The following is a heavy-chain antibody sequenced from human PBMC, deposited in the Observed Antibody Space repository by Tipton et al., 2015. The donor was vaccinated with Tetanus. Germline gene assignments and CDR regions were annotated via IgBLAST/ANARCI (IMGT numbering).Heavy chain of an antibody. V-gene: IGHV4-30-4*01. Sequence: LRLSCAVSGGSITSDNHYWSWIRQPPGKGLEWIAFIHHSGLAFSKPSLKSRVSISIDTSQNQFSLRLTSVTAADTAVYFCARNVYTVTNDAFDIWGHGTLVNVSS. CDR3: ARNVYTVTNDAFDI. D-gene: IGHD4-11*01. CDR1: GGSITSDNHY. J-gene: IGHJ3*02. CDR2: IHHSGLA.